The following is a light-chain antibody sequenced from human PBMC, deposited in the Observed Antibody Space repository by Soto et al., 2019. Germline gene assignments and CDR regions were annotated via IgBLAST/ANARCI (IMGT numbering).Light chain of an antibody. CDR1: QTVGNNF. Sequence: EIVLTQSPGTLSLSPGETATLSCRASQTVGNNFLAWYQQKPGQAPRLLIYTASNRATGIPDRFSGSGSGTDFTLTISRLEPEDFAVYFCHQCATAPLTFGGGTRVEI. V-gene: IGKV3-20*01. CDR2: TAS. J-gene: IGKJ4*01. CDR3: HQCATAPLT.